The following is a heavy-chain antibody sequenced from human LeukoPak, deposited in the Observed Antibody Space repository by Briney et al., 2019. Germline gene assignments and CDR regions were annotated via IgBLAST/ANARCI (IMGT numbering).Heavy chain of an antibody. CDR3: ARDDDDYVWGSYRY. CDR2: IYYSGST. J-gene: IGHJ4*02. D-gene: IGHD3-16*02. V-gene: IGHV4-59*01. CDR1: GGSISSYY. Sequence: SETLSLTCTVSGGSISSYYWSWIRQPPGKGLEWIGSIYYSGSTNYNPSLNSRVTISVDTTKNQFSLKLSSVTAADTAVYYCARDDDDYVWGSYRYWGQGTLVTVSS.